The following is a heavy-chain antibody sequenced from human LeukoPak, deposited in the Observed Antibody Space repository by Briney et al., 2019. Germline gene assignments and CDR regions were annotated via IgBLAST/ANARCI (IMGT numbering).Heavy chain of an antibody. CDR2: IYPSDSDT. D-gene: IGHD2-15*01. CDR3: TRARYCSGGSCFAEY. J-gene: IGHJ4*02. V-gene: IGHV5-51*01. CDR1: GFSFTTYW. Sequence: GESLKISCKGSGFSFTTYWIGWVRQMPGKGLEWMGIIYPSDSDTTYSPSFQGQVTISADKSSSTAYLQWSSLKASDTAMYYCTRARYCSGGSCFAEYWGQGALVTVSS.